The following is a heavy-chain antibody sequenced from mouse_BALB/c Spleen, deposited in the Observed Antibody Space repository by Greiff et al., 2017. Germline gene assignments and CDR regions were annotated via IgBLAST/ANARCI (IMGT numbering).Heavy chain of an antibody. J-gene: IGHJ4*01. D-gene: IGHD2-4*01. CDR1: GYTFTSYW. V-gene: IGHV1-7*01. CDR2: INPSTGYT. Sequence: VQLQESGAELAKPGASVKMSCKASGYTFTSYWMHWVKQRPGQGLEWIGYINPSTGYTEYNQKFKDKATLTADKSSSTAYMQLSSLTSEDSAVYYCAPMITTRYYAMDYWGQGTSVTVSS. CDR3: APMITTRYYAMDY.